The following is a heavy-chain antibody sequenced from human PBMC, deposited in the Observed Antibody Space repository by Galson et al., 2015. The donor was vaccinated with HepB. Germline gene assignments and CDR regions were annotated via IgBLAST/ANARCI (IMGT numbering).Heavy chain of an antibody. V-gene: IGHV1-46*03. CDR3: ASSGSYYDFDY. D-gene: IGHD1-26*01. CDR2: INPSGGST. J-gene: IGHJ4*02. Sequence: SVKVSCKASGYTFTSYYMHWVRQAPGQGLEWMGIINPSGGSTSYAQKFQGRVTTTRDTSTSTVYMELSSLRSEDTAVYHCASSGSYYDFDYWGQGTLVTVSS. CDR1: GYTFTSYY.